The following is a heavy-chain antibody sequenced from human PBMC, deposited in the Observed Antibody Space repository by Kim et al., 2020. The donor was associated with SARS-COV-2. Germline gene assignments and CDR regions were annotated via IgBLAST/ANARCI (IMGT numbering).Heavy chain of an antibody. CDR3: ARGFWSGYYFDY. J-gene: IGHJ4*02. V-gene: IGHV4-31*03. CDR1: GGSISSGGYY. Sequence: SETLSLTCTVSGGSISSGGYYWSWIRQHPGKGLEWIGYIYYSGSTYYNPSLKSRVTISVDTSKNQFSLKLSSVTAADTAVYYCARGFWSGYYFDYWGQGTLVTVSS. CDR2: IYYSGST. D-gene: IGHD3-3*01.